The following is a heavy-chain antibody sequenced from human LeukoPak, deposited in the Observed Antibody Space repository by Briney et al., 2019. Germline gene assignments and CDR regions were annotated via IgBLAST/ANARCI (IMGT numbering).Heavy chain of an antibody. CDR3: ARGSRSSWAFMDV. Sequence: GGSLRLSCAASGFTFSSYAMHWVRQAPGKGLEYVSAISSNGGSTYYANSVKGRFTISRDNSKNTLYLQMNSLRAEDTAVYYCARGSRSSWAFMDVWGQGTTVTVSS. CDR2: ISSNGGST. V-gene: IGHV3-64*01. CDR1: GFTFSSYA. D-gene: IGHD6-13*01. J-gene: IGHJ6*02.